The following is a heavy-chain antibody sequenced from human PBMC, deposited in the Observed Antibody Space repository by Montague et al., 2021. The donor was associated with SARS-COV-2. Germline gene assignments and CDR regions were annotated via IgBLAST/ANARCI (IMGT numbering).Heavy chain of an antibody. D-gene: IGHD3-22*01. J-gene: IGHJ4*02. CDR2: IXWDDDK. Sequence: AKPTQTLTLTCTFSGFSLSTTVVGVGWIRQPPGKALEWLALIXWDDDKRYSPSLKSRLTITKDTSNNQVVLTMTNMDPVDTATYYCAHRIARHYDTSAYLWCPFDFWGQGTLVTVSS. CDR1: GFSLSTTVVG. CDR3: AHRIARHYDTSAYLWCPFDF. V-gene: IGHV2-5*02.